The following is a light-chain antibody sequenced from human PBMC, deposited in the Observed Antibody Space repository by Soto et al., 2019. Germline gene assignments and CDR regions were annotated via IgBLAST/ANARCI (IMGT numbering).Light chain of an antibody. V-gene: IGLV2-8*01. CDR1: SSDVGGYKY. Sequence: QSAPTQPPSASGSPGQSVTISCTGTSSDVGGYKYVSWHQQHPGKAPKLILYEVNKRPSGVPDRFSGSKSGNTASLTVSGLQADDEADYYCSSYAGSNTYVFGTGTQLTVL. CDR3: SSYAGSNTYV. J-gene: IGLJ1*01. CDR2: EVN.